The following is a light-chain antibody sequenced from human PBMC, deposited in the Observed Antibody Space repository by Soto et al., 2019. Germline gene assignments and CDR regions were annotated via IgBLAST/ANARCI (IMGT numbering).Light chain of an antibody. Sequence: DVQMTQSPSSVSASVGYRVTITCRASQGISSWLAWYQQKPGKAPKLLIYTSSTLQSGVPSRFSGSGSGTDFTLTISSLQPGDFATYYCLQHNAFPVTFGQGTKVDIK. CDR3: LQHNAFPVT. CDR1: QGISSW. J-gene: IGKJ1*01. V-gene: IGKV1-12*01. CDR2: TSS.